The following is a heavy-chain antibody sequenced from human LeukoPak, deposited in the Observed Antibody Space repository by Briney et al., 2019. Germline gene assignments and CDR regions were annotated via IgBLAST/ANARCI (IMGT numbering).Heavy chain of an antibody. CDR2: INSDGSST. J-gene: IGHJ5*02. CDR3: ARGPHSSGYPNWFDP. CDR1: GFTFISYW. V-gene: IGHV3-74*01. D-gene: IGHD3-22*01. Sequence: PGGSLRLSCADSGFTFISYWMHWVRQAPGKGLVWVSRINSDGSSTSYAVSVKGRFTISRDNAKNTLYLQMDSLRAEDTAVYYCARGPHSSGYPNWFDPWGQGTLVTVSS.